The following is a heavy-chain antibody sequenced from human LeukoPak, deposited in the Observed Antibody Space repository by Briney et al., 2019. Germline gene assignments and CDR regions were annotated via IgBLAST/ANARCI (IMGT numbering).Heavy chain of an antibody. D-gene: IGHD3-10*01. Sequence: SETLSLTCAVYGGSFSGYYWSWIRQPPGKGLEWIGEINHSGSTNYNPSLKSRVTISVDTSKNQFSLKLCSVTAADTAVYYCARGRLDYYGSGSAGWFDPWGQGTLVTVSS. V-gene: IGHV4-34*01. CDR2: INHSGST. CDR3: ARGRLDYYGSGSAGWFDP. CDR1: GGSFSGYY. J-gene: IGHJ5*02.